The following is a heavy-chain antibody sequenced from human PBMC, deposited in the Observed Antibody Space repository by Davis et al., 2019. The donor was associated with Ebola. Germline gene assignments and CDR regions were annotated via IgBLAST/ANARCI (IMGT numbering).Heavy chain of an antibody. V-gene: IGHV3-23*01. Sequence: GESLKISCATSGFTFSDYAMSWVRQAPGRGLEWVSGLSGSGVFTYYADSVKGRFTISRDNSKNTLHLQMNSLRVEDTAIYYCAKDTSNVWFDVWGQGTMVTVAS. J-gene: IGHJ3*01. CDR1: GFTFSDYA. CDR2: LSGSGVFT. D-gene: IGHD6-19*01. CDR3: AKDTSNVWFDV.